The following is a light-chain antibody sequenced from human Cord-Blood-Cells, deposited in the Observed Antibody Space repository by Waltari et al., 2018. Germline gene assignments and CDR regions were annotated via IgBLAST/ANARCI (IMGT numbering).Light chain of an antibody. CDR2: EDS. CDR3: YSTDSSGNHRV. J-gene: IGLJ2*01. Sequence: SYELTPPPSVTVSPGQTARTTCSGDALPTKHAYWYQQKSGQAPVLVIYEDSKRPPGIPERFSGSSSGTMATLTISGAQVEDEADYYCYSTDSSGNHRVFGGGTKLTVL. V-gene: IGLV3-10*01. CDR1: ALPTKH.